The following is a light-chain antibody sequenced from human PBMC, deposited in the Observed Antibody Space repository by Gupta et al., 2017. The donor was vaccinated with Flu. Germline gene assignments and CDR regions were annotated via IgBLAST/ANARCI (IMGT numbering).Light chain of an antibody. CDR3: QQRSNWPPIT. J-gene: IGKJ5*01. CDR1: QSVSSY. CDR2: DAS. V-gene: IGKV3-11*01. Sequence: EIVLTQSPATLSLSPGERATLSCRAGQSVSSYLAWYQQKPGQAPRLLIYDASNRALGIPARFSGSGSGTDFTLTISSLEPEDFAVYYCQQRSNWPPITFGQGTRLEIK.